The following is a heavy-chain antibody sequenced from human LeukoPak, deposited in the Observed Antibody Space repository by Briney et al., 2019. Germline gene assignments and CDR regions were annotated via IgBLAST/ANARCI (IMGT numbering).Heavy chain of an antibody. Sequence: PGGSLRLSCAASGFTFSSYEMNWVRQAPGKGLEWVSYIRSGGGTINYADSVKGRFTISRDNAKNSLYLLMNSLRAEDTAVYYCAGDSRYSSAYYGMDVWGKGTTVTVSS. D-gene: IGHD5-18*01. CDR1: GFTFSSYE. CDR3: AGDSRYSSAYYGMDV. V-gene: IGHV3-48*03. CDR2: IRSGGGTI. J-gene: IGHJ6*04.